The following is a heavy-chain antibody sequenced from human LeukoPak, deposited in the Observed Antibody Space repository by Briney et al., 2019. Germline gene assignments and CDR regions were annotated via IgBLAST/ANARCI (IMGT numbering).Heavy chain of an antibody. J-gene: IGHJ4*02. V-gene: IGHV4-30-2*03. Sequence: PSQTLSLTCTVSGGSISSGGYYWSWIRQHPGKGLEWIASINYSGTTYYNPSLKSRVTISEDRSKNQFSLKLSSVTAADTAVYYCARLRDGRWLLEYWGQGTLVTVSS. CDR2: INYSGTT. CDR3: ARLRDGRWLLEY. CDR1: GGSISSGGYY. D-gene: IGHD5-24*01.